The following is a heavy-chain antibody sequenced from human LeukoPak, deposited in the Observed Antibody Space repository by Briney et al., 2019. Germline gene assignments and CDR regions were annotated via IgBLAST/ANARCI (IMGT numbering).Heavy chain of an antibody. CDR2: IYYRGNT. V-gene: IGHV4-59*01. Sequence: SETLSLTCSVSGGSISSYYWFWIRQPPGKGLQWIGYIYYRGNTNYNPSLKSRVTISVATSKDQFTLKLAAVTAAYTAVYYCARGLHSRSSGRRFDVFEIWGQGTMVTVSS. CDR1: GGSISSYY. CDR3: ARGLHSRSSGRRFDVFEI. J-gene: IGHJ3*02. D-gene: IGHD6-6*01.